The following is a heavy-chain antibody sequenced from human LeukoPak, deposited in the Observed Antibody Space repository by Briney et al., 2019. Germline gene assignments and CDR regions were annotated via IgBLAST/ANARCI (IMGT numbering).Heavy chain of an antibody. D-gene: IGHD2/OR15-2a*01. J-gene: IGHJ5*02. CDR3: APVGKNYLRFAP. V-gene: IGHV1-2*02. CDR2: INPNSGGT. CDR1: GYTLTGYY. Sequence: ASVKVSCKASGYTLTGYYMHWVRQAPGQGLEWMGWINPNSGGTNYAQKFQGRVTMTRDRSSSTAYSELTSLRSDAPAVYYCAPVGKNYLRFAPWGQGTLATVPS.